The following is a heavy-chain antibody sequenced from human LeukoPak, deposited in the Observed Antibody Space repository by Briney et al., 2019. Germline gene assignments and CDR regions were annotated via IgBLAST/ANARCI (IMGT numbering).Heavy chain of an antibody. CDR3: AKDQAFLEWLLSTSSFDY. D-gene: IGHD3-3*02. V-gene: IGHV3-30*02. J-gene: IGHJ4*02. CDR2: IRYDGSNK. Sequence: GGSLRLSCAASGFTFSSYGMHWVRQAPGKGLEWVAFIRYDGSNKYYADSVKGRFTISRDNSKNTLYLQMNSLRAEDTAVYYCAKDQAFLEWLLSTSSFDYWGQGTLVTVSS. CDR1: GFTFSSYG.